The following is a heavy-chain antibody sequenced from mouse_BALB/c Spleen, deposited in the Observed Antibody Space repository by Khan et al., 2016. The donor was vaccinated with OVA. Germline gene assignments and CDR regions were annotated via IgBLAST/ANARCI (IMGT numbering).Heavy chain of an antibody. CDR2: ICSDGRT. J-gene: IGHJ4*01. CDR1: GFSLTSFA. CDR3: ARHQVPLSMDS. V-gene: IGHV2-6-2*01. Sequence: VQLVESGPDLVAPSQSLSITCSASGFSLTSFAIHWVRQPPGKGLEWLVVICSDGRTTYNTSLNSSLSTSKDNSTCQAFLKINRLQTDDTAMYYCARHQVPLSMDSWGQGTSVTVSS.